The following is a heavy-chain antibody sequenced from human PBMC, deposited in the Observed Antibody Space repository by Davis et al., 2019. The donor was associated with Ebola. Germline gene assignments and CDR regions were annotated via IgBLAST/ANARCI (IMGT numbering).Heavy chain of an antibody. D-gene: IGHD3-22*01. CDR3: ARHLSSSGYSPFDY. J-gene: IGHJ4*02. V-gene: IGHV4-39*01. CDR1: GGSISSSSYY. CDR2: IYYSGST. Sequence: WGSLRLSCTVSGGSISSSSYYWGWISQPPGKGLEWIGSIYYSGSTYYNPSLKNRVTISVDMSKNQISLKLSSVTAADTAVYYCARHLSSSGYSPFDYWGQGTLVTVSS.